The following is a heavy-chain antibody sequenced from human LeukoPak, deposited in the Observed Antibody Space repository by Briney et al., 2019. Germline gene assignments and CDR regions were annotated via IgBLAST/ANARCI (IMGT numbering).Heavy chain of an antibody. J-gene: IGHJ4*02. CDR2: IYTSGST. Sequence: PSETLSLTCTVSGGSISSYYWSWIRQPAGKGLEWIGRIYTSGSTNYNPSLKSRVTMSVDTSKNQSSLKLSSVTAADTAVYYCARGYDILTGYQKGFDYWGQGTLVTVSS. V-gene: IGHV4-4*07. CDR3: ARGYDILTGYQKGFDY. CDR1: GGSISSYY. D-gene: IGHD3-9*01.